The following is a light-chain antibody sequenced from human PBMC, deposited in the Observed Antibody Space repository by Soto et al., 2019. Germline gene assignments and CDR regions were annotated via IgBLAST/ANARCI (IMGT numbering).Light chain of an antibody. V-gene: IGKV3-20*01. CDR2: GAS. J-gene: IGKJ1*01. CDR3: QQHLGRHT. CDR1: QSVRSSH. Sequence: EIVLTQSPGTLSLSPGERATLSCRTSQSVRSSHLAWYQQKPGQAPRLLIYGASSRATGIPDRFSGSGSGTDFTLTISSLEPEDSAVYYCQQHLGRHTFGQGTKVDIK.